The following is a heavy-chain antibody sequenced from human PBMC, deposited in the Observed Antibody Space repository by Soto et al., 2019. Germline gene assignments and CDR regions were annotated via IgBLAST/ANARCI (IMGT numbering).Heavy chain of an antibody. CDR3: AKVSAGRSHFDY. J-gene: IGHJ4*02. CDR1: GFTFISYA. V-gene: IGHV3-23*01. CDR2: ISGSGGST. D-gene: IGHD6-13*01. Sequence: GGSLRLSCAASGFTFISYAMSWVRQAPGKGLEWVSAISGSGGSTYYADSVKGRFTISRDNSKNTLYLQMNSLRAEDTAVYYCAKVSAGRSHFDYWGQGILVTVSS.